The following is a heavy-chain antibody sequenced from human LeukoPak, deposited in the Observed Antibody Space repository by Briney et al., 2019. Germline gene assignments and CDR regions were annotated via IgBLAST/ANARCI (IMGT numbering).Heavy chain of an antibody. CDR3: ARGAAGYCSSTTCYTPFDY. J-gene: IGHJ4*02. D-gene: IGHD2-2*02. CDR2: ISSSDSTI. CDR1: GFTFSSYS. Sequence: GGSLRLSCAASGFTFSSYSMNWVRQAPGKGLEWVSYISSSDSTIYYADSVKGRFTISRDNAKNSLYLQMNSLRAEDTAVYYCARGAAGYCSSTTCYTPFDYWGQGTLVTVSS. V-gene: IGHV3-48*04.